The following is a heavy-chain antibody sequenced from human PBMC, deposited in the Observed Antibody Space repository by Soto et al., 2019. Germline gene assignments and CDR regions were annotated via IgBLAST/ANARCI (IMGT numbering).Heavy chain of an antibody. CDR3: ARDQEVHDSRGHKIRAMDV. J-gene: IGHJ6*02. Sequence: GGSLRLSCAASGFPFSSYEMNWVRQAPGKGLEWISYISDSGSSMYYADSVKDRFAISRDNANKLLYLQMNSLRAEDTAVYYCARDQEVHDSRGHKIRAMDVWGQGTTVTV. V-gene: IGHV3-48*03. D-gene: IGHD6-19*01. CDR1: GFPFSSYE. CDR2: ISDSGSSM.